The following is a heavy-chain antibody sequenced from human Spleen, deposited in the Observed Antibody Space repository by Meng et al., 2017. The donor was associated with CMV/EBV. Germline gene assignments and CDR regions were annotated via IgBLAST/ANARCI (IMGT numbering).Heavy chain of an antibody. Sequence: GESLKISCAASGFIFSSYEMNWVRQAPGRGLEWVSLISWDGGTISYVASVKGRFTISRDNSKNSLYLQMNSLRPEDTALYYCAKDRNSNYYYGMDVWGQGTTVTVSS. D-gene: IGHD5-18*01. J-gene: IGHJ6*02. CDR2: ISWDGGTI. CDR1: GFIFSSYE. CDR3: AKDRNSNYYYGMDV. V-gene: IGHV3-43D*03.